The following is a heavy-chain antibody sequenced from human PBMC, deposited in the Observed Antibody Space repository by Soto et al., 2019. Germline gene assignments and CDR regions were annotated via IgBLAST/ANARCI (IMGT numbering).Heavy chain of an antibody. CDR2: ITWNSGKI. CDR1: GFTFDDYA. CDR3: LNHSYAGFHPVFTTAKYYFVY. J-gene: IGHJ4*01. Sequence: GGSLRLSCTASGFTFDDYAMHWVRQGPGRGLEWVSGITWNSGKIAYADSVKCRFTIARDDDNNSLYLQMNSLRPEDTALYYCLNHSYAGFHPVFTTAKYYFVYWGQGTLVTVSS. V-gene: IGHV3-9*01. D-gene: IGHD5-18*01.